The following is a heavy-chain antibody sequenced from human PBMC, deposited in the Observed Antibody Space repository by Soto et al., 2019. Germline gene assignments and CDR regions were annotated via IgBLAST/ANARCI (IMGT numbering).Heavy chain of an antibody. J-gene: IGHJ5*02. D-gene: IGHD3-22*01. V-gene: IGHV3-23*01. CDR2: ISGNGGST. CDR3: AKVVGDGNDYYDP. Sequence: GGSLRLSCAASGFTFSSCAMGWVRQAPGKGLEWVSGISGNGGSTYYADSVKGRFTISRDTSKNTLYLQMDSLGAEDTAIYYCAKVVGDGNDYYDPWGQGTLVTVSS. CDR1: GFTFSSCA.